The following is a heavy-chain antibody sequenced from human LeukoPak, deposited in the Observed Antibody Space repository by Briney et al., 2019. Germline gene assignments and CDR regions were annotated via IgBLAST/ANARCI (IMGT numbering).Heavy chain of an antibody. J-gene: IGHJ4*02. V-gene: IGHV3-23*01. CDR2: ISGSGGST. CDR3: AKRGGGSYYFDY. D-gene: IGHD1-26*01. Sequence: GGSLRLSCAASGFTFSSYGMSWVRQAPGKGLEWVSAISGSGGSTYYADSVKGRFTISRDNSKNTLYLQMDSLRAEDTAVYYCAKRGGGSYYFDYWGQGTLVTVSS. CDR1: GFTFSSYG.